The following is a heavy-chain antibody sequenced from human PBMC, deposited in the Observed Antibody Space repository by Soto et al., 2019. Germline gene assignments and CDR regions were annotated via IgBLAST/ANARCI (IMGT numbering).Heavy chain of an antibody. D-gene: IGHD2-15*01. CDR1: GFTFSSYA. V-gene: IGHV3-30-3*01. CDR2: ISYDGSNK. Sequence: GGSLRLSCAASGFTFSSYAMHWVRQAPGKGLEWVAVISYDGSNKYYADSVKGRFTISRDNSKNTLYLQMNSLRAEDTAVYYCARDLKNCSGGSCYFYYYYYGMDVWGQGTTVTVSS. CDR3: ARDLKNCSGGSCYFYYYYYGMDV. J-gene: IGHJ6*02.